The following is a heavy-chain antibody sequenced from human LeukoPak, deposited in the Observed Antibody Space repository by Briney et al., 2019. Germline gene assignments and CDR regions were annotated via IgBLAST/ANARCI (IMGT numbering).Heavy chain of an antibody. D-gene: IGHD3-10*01. CDR3: ARDLGTWFGELLLMAYFDY. Sequence: GGSLRLSCAASGFTFSTYWMSWVRQAPGKGLEWVANIKQDGSEKYYADSVKGRFTISRDNAKNSLYLQMNSLRAEDTAVYYCARDLGTWFGELLLMAYFDYWGQGTLVTVSS. V-gene: IGHV3-7*03. J-gene: IGHJ4*02. CDR1: GFTFSTYW. CDR2: IKQDGSEK.